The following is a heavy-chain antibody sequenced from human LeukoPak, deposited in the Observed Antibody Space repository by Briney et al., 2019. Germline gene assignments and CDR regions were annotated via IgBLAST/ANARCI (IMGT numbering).Heavy chain of an antibody. V-gene: IGHV4-34*01. CDR3: ASRYYDFWSGYYVSNWFDP. J-gene: IGHJ5*02. D-gene: IGHD3-3*01. Sequence: SETLSLTCAVYGGSFSGYYWSWIRQPPGKGLKWIGEINHSGSTNYNPSLKSRVTISVDTSKNQFSLKLSSVTAADTAVYYCASRYYDFWSGYYVSNWFDPWGQGTLVTVSS. CDR1: GGSFSGYY. CDR2: INHSGST.